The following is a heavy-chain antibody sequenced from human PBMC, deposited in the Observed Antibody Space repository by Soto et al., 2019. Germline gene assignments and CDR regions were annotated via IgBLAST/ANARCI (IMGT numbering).Heavy chain of an antibody. V-gene: IGHV3-30-3*01. CDR2: ISYDGGSK. Sequence: GGSLRLSCAASGFTFSTYAMHWVRQAPGKGLEWVAFISYDGGSKYYADSVKGRITISRDNSKNTLYLQMNSLTTDDTAVYYCAKRGPGGTNYFDYWGQGTLVTVSS. J-gene: IGHJ4*02. D-gene: IGHD2-8*01. CDR1: GFTFSTYA. CDR3: AKRGPGGTNYFDY.